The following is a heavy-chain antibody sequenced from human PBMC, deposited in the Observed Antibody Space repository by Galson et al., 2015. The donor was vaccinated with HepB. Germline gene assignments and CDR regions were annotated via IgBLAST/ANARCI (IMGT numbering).Heavy chain of an antibody. CDR1: GDSITDDSNY. CDR3: ARHSLPAATPGGEEKDNWFDP. V-gene: IGHV4-39*01. Sequence: ETLSLTCTVSGDSITDDSNYWGWIRQSPGKGLEWIGSVYYSGSAHYNPSLKSRVTISVDTSKNQFSLRLASVTAADTAVYYCARHSLPAATPGGEEKDNWFDPWGQGTLVTVSS. CDR2: VYYSGSA. J-gene: IGHJ5*02. D-gene: IGHD2-2*01.